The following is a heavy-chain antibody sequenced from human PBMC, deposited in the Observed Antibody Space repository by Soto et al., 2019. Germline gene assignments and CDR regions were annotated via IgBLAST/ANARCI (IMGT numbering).Heavy chain of an antibody. CDR3: ARDTADSNWNPLYYFDY. J-gene: IGHJ4*02. D-gene: IGHD1-20*01. V-gene: IGHV4-31*03. CDR1: GGSISSGGYY. CDR2: IYYSGST. Sequence: SETLSLTCTVSGGSISSGGYYWSWIRQHPGKGLEWIGYIYYSGSTYYNPSLKSRVTISVDTSKNQFSLKLSSVTAADTAVYYCARDTADSNWNPLYYFDYWGQGTLVTSPQ.